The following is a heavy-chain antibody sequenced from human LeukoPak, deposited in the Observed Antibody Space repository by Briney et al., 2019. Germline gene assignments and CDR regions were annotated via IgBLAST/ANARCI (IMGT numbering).Heavy chain of an antibody. CDR1: GGSTSSYY. J-gene: IGHJ4*02. D-gene: IGHD3-22*01. Sequence: PSETLSLTCTVSGGSTSSYYWSWIRQPPGKGLEWIGYIYYSGSTNYNPSLKSRVTISIDTSKNQFSLKLSSVTAADTAVYYCVSGSELNYWGQGTPVTVSS. CDR2: IYYSGST. CDR3: VSGSELNY. V-gene: IGHV4-59*08.